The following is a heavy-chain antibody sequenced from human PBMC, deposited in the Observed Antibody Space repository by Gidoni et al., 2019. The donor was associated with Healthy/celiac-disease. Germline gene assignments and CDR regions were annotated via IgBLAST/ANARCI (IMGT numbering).Heavy chain of an antibody. CDR1: AASISSRGYY. CDR3: ARYSSSWYPTSFDY. V-gene: IGHV4-31*03. Sequence: QVQLQEPGPGLVQPSQTPSPTCTVSAASISSRGYYWGWIRQHPGKGLEWIGYIYYSGSTYYNPSLKSRVTISVDTSKNQFSLKLSSVTAADTAVYYCARYSSSWYPTSFDYWGQGTMVTVSS. J-gene: IGHJ4*02. D-gene: IGHD6-13*01. CDR2: IYYSGST.